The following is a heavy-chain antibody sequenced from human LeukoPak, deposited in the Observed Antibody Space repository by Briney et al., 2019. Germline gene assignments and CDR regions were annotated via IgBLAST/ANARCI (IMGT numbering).Heavy chain of an antibody. Sequence: GASLRLSCAASGFTFSSYVMSWVREAPGKGLEWVSAISGSSGSTYHADSVEGRFTISRDNSKNTLFLQMNSLRAEDTAVYYCAKPTNDFWSGYPPGWCDPWGQGTLVTVSS. J-gene: IGHJ5*02. CDR2: ISGSSGST. V-gene: IGHV3-23*01. CDR3: AKPTNDFWSGYPPGWCDP. D-gene: IGHD3-3*01. CDR1: GFTFSSYV.